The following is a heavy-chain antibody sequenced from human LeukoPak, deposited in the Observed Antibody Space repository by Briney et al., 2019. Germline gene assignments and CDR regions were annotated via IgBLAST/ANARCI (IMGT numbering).Heavy chain of an antibody. CDR1: GFTFSSCG. D-gene: IGHD1-26*01. CDR2: ISASGYNT. Sequence: GGSLRLSCAASGFTFSSCGMSWVRQAPGKGLEWVSTISASGYNTYYADSMQGRFTISRDNAKNSLYLQMNSLRADDMALYYCAKGNSGSYSQDWFDPWGQGTLVTVSA. V-gene: IGHV3-23*01. CDR3: AKGNSGSYSQDWFDP. J-gene: IGHJ5*02.